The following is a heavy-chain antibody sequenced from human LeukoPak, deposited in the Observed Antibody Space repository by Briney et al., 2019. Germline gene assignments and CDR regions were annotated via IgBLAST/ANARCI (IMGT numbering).Heavy chain of an antibody. Sequence: SETLSLTCTVSGGSISSSSYYWGWIRQPPGKGLEWIGSIYYSGSTYYNPSLKRRVTISVDTSKNQFSLKLSSVTAADTAVYYCARTIYSYGYRGLYDYWGQGTLVTVSS. CDR2: IYYSGST. D-gene: IGHD5-18*01. J-gene: IGHJ4*02. CDR1: GGSISSSSYY. V-gene: IGHV4-39*07. CDR3: ARTIYSYGYRGLYDY.